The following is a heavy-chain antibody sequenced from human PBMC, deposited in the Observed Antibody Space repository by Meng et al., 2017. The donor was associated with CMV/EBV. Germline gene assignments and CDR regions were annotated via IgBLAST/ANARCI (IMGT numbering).Heavy chain of an antibody. D-gene: IGHD3-9*01. V-gene: IGHV3-7*01. CDR3: ASLTSYWYFDL. J-gene: IGHJ2*01. Sequence: ESLKISCAASGFTFSSYWMSWVRQAPGKGLEWVANIKQDGSEKYYVDSVKGRFTISRDNAKNSLYLQMNSLRAEDTAVYYCASLTSYWYFDLWGRGTLVTVPQ. CDR1: GFTFSSYW. CDR2: IKQDGSEK.